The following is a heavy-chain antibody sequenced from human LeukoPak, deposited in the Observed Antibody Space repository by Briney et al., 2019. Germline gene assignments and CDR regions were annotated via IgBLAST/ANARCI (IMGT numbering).Heavy chain of an antibody. V-gene: IGHV3-23*01. CDR1: GFTFSNLA. CDR2: ISDSGGTT. CDR3: AKDARRYSGWYFFDH. Sequence: GGSLRLSCVASGFTFSNLAMGGVRQAPGKGLEWVSVISDSGGTTYYADSVKGRFTISRDNSRNTLYLQMNSLRVDDTAVYYCAKDARRYSGWYFFDHWGQGTLVTVSS. J-gene: IGHJ4*02. D-gene: IGHD6-19*01.